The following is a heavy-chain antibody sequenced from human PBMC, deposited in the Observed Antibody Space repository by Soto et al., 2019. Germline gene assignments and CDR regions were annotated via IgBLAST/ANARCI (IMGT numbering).Heavy chain of an antibody. CDR2: IYHVGSV. V-gene: IGHV4-38-2*01. Sequence: SETLSLTCSVSVYSIGGGYYWAWILQYPGKGLEWIGSIYHVGSVYYNPSLNCRVALSMDTSKNHFSLKLTFVTAADTAVYYCARPFAYYGMDVWGQGTKVTVS. CDR1: VYSIGGGYY. J-gene: IGHJ6*02. CDR3: ARPFAYYGMDV.